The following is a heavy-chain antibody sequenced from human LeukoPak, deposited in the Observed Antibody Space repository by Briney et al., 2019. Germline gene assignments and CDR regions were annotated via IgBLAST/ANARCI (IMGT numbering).Heavy chain of an antibody. CDR1: GGSISSGDYY. Sequence: PSQTLSLTCTVSGGSISSGDYYWSRIRQPPGKGLEWIAYIYYSGSTNYNPSLKSRVTISVDTSKNQFSLKLSSVTAADTAVYYCARHSGRGSYRYNFDYWGQGTLVTVSS. CDR2: IYYSGST. V-gene: IGHV4-61*08. CDR3: ARHSGRGSYRYNFDY. J-gene: IGHJ4*02. D-gene: IGHD3-16*02.